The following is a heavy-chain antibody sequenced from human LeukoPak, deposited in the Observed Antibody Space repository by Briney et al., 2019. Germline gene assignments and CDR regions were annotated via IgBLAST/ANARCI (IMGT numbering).Heavy chain of an antibody. V-gene: IGHV4-34*01. CDR3: ARSNRMTTVTTRYAFDP. D-gene: IGHD4-17*01. Sequence: PSETLSLTCAVYGGSFSGYYWSWIRQPPGKGLEWIGEINHSGSTNYNPSLKSRVTISVDTSKNQFSLKLSSVTAADTAVYYCARSNRMTTVTTRYAFDPWGQGTPVTVSS. CDR1: GGSFSGYY. CDR2: INHSGST. J-gene: IGHJ5*02.